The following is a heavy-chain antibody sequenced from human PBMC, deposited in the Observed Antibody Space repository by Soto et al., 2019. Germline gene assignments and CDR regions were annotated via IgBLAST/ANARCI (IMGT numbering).Heavy chain of an antibody. CDR3: AKDLVGCIYCPNKYYYYMDV. CDR1: GFTFRSYG. Sequence: QVEVVESGGGVVQSGGSLRLSCVASGFTFRSYGMHWVRQAPGKGLEWVAGISYDGSNKYYADSVKGRFTISRDNSKNTLYLQMNSLKAEDTALYYCAKDLVGCIYCPNKYYYYMDVWGKGTAVTVSS. D-gene: IGHD2-8*01. J-gene: IGHJ6*03. CDR2: ISYDGSNK. V-gene: IGHV3-30*18.